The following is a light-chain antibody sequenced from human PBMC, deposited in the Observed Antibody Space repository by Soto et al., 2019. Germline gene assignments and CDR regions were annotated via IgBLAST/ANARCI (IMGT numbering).Light chain of an antibody. CDR1: QSITAY. CDR2: AAS. CDR3: QQSYSHPRT. J-gene: IGKJ1*01. V-gene: IGKV1-39*01. Sequence: DSQMTQSPSSLSASVGDRVTITCRASQSITAYLNWYQQRPGKAPKLLIYAASRLQSGGPTRFSGSGSGTDFTLSINNLQPEDFATYYCQQSYSHPRTFGQGTKVELK.